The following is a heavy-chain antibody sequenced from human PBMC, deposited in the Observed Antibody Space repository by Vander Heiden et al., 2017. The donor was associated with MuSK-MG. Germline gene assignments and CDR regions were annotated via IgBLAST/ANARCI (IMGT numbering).Heavy chain of an antibody. V-gene: IGHV1-2*02. D-gene: IGHD3-16*01. Sequence: VQLVPSGAEAKKPGASVKVSCKASGYTFTGYYMHWVRQAPGQGLEWMGWINRNSGGTKYAQKLQGRVTMTRDTSISTAYMELSRLRSDEAALYYCARDIGDPHYYYDYMHVWGKGTTVTVSS. CDR3: ARDIGDPHYYYDYMHV. J-gene: IGHJ6*03. CDR2: INRNSGGT. CDR1: GYTFTGYY.